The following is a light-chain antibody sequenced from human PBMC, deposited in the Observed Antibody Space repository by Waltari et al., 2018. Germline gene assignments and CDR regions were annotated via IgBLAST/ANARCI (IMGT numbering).Light chain of an antibody. CDR3: QHYVRLPVT. CDR2: GAS. V-gene: IGKV3-20*01. CDR1: QSVSRA. Sequence: IVLTQSPGTLSLSPGERVTLSCRASQSVSRALAWYQQKPGRAPRLLIYGASSRATGIPDRFSGSGSGTDFSLTISRLEPEDFAVYYCQHYVRLPVTFGQGTKVEIK. J-gene: IGKJ1*01.